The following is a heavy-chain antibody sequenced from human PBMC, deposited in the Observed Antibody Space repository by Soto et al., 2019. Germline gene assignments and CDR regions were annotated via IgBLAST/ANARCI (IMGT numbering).Heavy chain of an antibody. Sequence: GGSLKISCKGSGYSFTSYWISWVRQMPGKGLEWMGIIDPSDSYTNYSPSFQGHVTISADKSISTAYLQWSSLKASDTAMYYCARAKAFRGYYYGMDVWGQGTTATVS. CDR3: ARAKAFRGYYYGMDV. V-gene: IGHV5-10-1*01. J-gene: IGHJ6*02. CDR2: IDPSDSYT. D-gene: IGHD3-3*02. CDR1: GYSFTSYW.